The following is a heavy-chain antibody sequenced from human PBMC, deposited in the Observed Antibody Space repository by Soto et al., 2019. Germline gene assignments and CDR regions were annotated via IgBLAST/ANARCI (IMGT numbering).Heavy chain of an antibody. J-gene: IGHJ6*02. Sequence: ASVKVSCKASGYTFTGYYMHWVRQAPGQGLEWMGWINPNSGGTNYAQKFQGRVTMTRDTSISTAYMELSRLRSDDTAVYYCARASLPVGWFWNSDYYGMDVWGQGTTVTVSS. CDR3: ARASLPVGWFWNSDYYGMDV. V-gene: IGHV1-2*02. D-gene: IGHD1-7*01. CDR1: GYTFTGYY. CDR2: INPNSGGT.